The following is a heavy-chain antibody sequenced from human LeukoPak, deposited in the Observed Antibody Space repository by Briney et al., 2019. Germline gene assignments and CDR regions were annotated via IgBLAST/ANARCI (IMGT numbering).Heavy chain of an antibody. CDR1: GGSISSYY. J-gene: IGHJ4*02. Sequence: PSETLSLTCTVSGGSISSYYWSWIRQPPGKGLEWIGYIYYSGSTNYNPSLKSRVTISVDTSKNQFSLKLNPVTAADTGVYYCARQVNGRYYSLDYWGQGTQVTVSS. V-gene: IGHV4-59*08. CDR3: ARQVNGRYYSLDY. CDR2: IYYSGST. D-gene: IGHD1-26*01.